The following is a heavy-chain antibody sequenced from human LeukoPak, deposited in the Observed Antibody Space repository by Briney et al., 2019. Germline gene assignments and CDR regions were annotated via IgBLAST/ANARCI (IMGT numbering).Heavy chain of an antibody. CDR1: GFTFSSYS. V-gene: IGHV3-48*01. CDR3: ARGFDSGSWYMGY. D-gene: IGHD6-13*01. J-gene: IGHJ4*02. Sequence: PGGSLRLSCAASGFTFSSYSMNWVRQAPGKGLEWVSYISSSSSTIYYADSVKGRFTISRDNAKNSLYLQMNSLRAEDTAVYYCARGFDSGSWYMGYWGQGTLVTVSS. CDR2: ISSSSSTI.